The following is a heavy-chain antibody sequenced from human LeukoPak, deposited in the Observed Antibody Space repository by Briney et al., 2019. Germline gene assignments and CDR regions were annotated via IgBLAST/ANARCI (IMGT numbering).Heavy chain of an antibody. V-gene: IGHV3-9*01. Sequence: GGSLRLSCAASGFTFDDHAMHWVRQAPGKGLEWVSGISWNSGSIGYADSVKGRFTISRDNAKNSLYLQMNSLRAEDTALYYCAKDTGIAVAGTGGYYFDYWGQGTLVTVSS. J-gene: IGHJ4*02. CDR1: GFTFDDHA. CDR2: ISWNSGSI. D-gene: IGHD6-19*01. CDR3: AKDTGIAVAGTGGYYFDY.